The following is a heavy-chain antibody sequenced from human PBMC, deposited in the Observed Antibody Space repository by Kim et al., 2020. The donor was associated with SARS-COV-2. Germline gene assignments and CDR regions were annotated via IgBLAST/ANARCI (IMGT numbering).Heavy chain of an antibody. CDR1: GGSISSGDYY. D-gene: IGHD5-12*01. CDR3: AREALSGQYALQVDY. J-gene: IGHJ4*02. Sequence: SETLSLTCTVSGGSISSGDYYWSWIRQPPGKGLEWIGYIYYSGSTYYNPSLKSRVTISVDTSKNQFSLKLSSVTAADTAVYYCAREALSGQYALQVDYWGQGTLVTVSS. V-gene: IGHV4-30-4*01. CDR2: IYYSGST.